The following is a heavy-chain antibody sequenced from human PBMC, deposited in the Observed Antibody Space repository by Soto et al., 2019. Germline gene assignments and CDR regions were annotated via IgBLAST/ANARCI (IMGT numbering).Heavy chain of an antibody. Sequence: EVQLLESGGGLVQPGGSLRLSCAASGFTFSSYDMSWVRQAPGKGLEWVSAISDSGGSTYYADSVKGRFTISRDNSKSRLYLQRKRLRAEDTAVYYCAKDLGGYSGFGPFDYGGQGTLVTVSS. CDR2: ISDSGGST. CDR1: GFTFSSYD. J-gene: IGHJ4*02. D-gene: IGHD5-12*01. CDR3: AKDLGGYSGFGPFDY. V-gene: IGHV3-23*01.